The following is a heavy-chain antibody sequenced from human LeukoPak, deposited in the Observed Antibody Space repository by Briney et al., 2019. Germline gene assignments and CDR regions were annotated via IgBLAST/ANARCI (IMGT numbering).Heavy chain of an antibody. J-gene: IGHJ5*02. V-gene: IGHV3-7*01. CDR2: IKQDGSEK. Sequence: PGRSLRLSCAASEFIFSSYGMHWVRQAPGKGLEWVANIKQDGSEKYYVDSVKGRFTISRDNAKNLLYLQMNSLRAGDTAVYFCARVMNWFDPWGQGTLVTVSS. CDR1: EFIFSSYG. CDR3: ARVMNWFDP.